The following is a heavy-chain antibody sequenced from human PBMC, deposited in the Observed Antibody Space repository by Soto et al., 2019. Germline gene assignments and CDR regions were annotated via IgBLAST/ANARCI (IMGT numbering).Heavy chain of an antibody. CDR1: GYTFTGYY. CDR2: INPNSGGT. CDR3: ARGYGFWSGSTNWFDP. J-gene: IGHJ5*02. V-gene: IGHV1-2*02. Sequence: QVQLVQSGAEVKKPGASVKVSCKASGYTFTGYYMHWVRQAPGQGLEWMGWINPNSGGTNYAQKFQGRVTMTRDTSISTAYMELSRLRSDDTAVYYCARGYGFWSGSTNWFDPWGQGTLVTVSS. D-gene: IGHD3-3*01.